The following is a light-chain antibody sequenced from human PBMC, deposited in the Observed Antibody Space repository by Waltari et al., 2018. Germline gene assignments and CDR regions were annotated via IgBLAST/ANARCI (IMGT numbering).Light chain of an antibody. Sequence: QSALTQPRSVSGSPGQSVTISCAGTKSDVGAYNFVSWYQQLPGKAPKLIIYDVNKCPSGVPGRFSGSKSGNAASLTISGLQAEDEADYYCCSYAGSYTVYVFGTGTTVTVL. V-gene: IGLV2-11*01. CDR1: KSDVGAYNF. CDR2: DVN. J-gene: IGLJ1*01. CDR3: CSYAGSYTVYV.